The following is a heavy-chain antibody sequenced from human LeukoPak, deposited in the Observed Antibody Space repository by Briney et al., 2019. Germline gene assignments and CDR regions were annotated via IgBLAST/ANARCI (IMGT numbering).Heavy chain of an antibody. V-gene: IGHV3-21*01. J-gene: IGHJ3*02. D-gene: IGHD3-22*01. Sequence: GGSLRLSCAASGFTFSSYSMNWVRQAPGKGLEWVSSISSSSSYIYYADSVKGRFTISRDNAKNSLYLQMNGLRAEDTAVYYCARDSGDSSGYYDAFDIWGQATMVTVSS. CDR3: ARDSGDSSGYYDAFDI. CDR2: ISSSSSYI. CDR1: GFTFSSYS.